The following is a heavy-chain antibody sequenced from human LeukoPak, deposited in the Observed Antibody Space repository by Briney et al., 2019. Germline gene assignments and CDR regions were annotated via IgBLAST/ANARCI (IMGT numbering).Heavy chain of an antibody. J-gene: IGHJ4*02. CDR3: ASGPSPYYDYVWGSYRYAYFDY. CDR1: GGTFSRYA. CDR2: IIPIFGTA. V-gene: IGHV1-69*01. Sequence: SVTVSCKASGGTFSRYAISWVRQAPGQGLEWMGGIIPIFGTANYAQKFQGRVTITADESTSTAYMELSSLRSEDTAVYYCASGPSPYYDYVWGSYRYAYFDYWGQGTLVTVSS. D-gene: IGHD3-16*02.